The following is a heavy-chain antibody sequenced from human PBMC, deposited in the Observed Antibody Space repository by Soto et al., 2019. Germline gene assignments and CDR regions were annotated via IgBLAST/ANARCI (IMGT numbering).Heavy chain of an antibody. D-gene: IGHD6-19*01. V-gene: IGHV3-9*01. Sequence: DVQLVESGGGLVQPGRSLRLSCAASGFTFDDYAMHWVRQAPGKGLEWVSGISWNSGSIGYADSVKGRFTISRDNAKNSLYLQMNRLRAEVTALYYCAKDRAAVAGGFDYWGQGTLVTVSS. CDR1: GFTFDDYA. CDR3: AKDRAAVAGGFDY. CDR2: ISWNSGSI. J-gene: IGHJ4*02.